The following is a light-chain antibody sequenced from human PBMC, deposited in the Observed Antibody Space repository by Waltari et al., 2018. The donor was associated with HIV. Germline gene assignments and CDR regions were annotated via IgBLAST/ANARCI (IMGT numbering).Light chain of an antibody. CDR2: KGS. Sequence: DIQMTQSPSTLSAYVGARVTITCRASQSISSWLAWYQQKPGKAPKLLIQKGSSLASGVPPRFSGSGSGAEFTLTISSLQPDDFATYYGQQYNSYLYTFGQGTKLEIK. J-gene: IGKJ2*01. V-gene: IGKV1-5*03. CDR3: QQYNSYLYT. CDR1: QSISSW.